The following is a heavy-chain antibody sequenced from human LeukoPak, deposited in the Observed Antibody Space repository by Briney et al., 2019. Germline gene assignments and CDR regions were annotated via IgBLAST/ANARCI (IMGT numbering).Heavy chain of an antibody. D-gene: IGHD6-6*01. J-gene: IGHJ4*02. CDR1: GGSISSSSYY. V-gene: IGHV4-39*01. CDR3: ASPSSSSSTYDY. Sequence: SETLSLTCSVSGGSISSSSYYWGWIRQPPGKGLEWIESINYSGNTYYNASLKSRVTISVDTSKNQFSLKLSSVTAADTAVYYCASPSSSSSTYDYWGQGALVTVSS. CDR2: INYSGNT.